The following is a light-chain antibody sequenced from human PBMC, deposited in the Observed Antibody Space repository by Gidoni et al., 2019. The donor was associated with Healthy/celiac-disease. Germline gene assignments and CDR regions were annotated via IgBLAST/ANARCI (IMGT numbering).Light chain of an antibody. CDR1: SSNIGSNT. J-gene: IGLJ2*01. V-gene: IGLV1-44*01. CDR3: AAWDDSLNGPHVV. CDR2: SNN. Sequence: QSVLTQPPSASGTPGQRVTISCSGSSSNIGSNTVNWYPQPPGTAPKLLIYSNNQRPSGVPGRFSGSKSGTSASLAISGLQSEDEADDYCAAWDDSLNGPHVVFGGGTKLTVL.